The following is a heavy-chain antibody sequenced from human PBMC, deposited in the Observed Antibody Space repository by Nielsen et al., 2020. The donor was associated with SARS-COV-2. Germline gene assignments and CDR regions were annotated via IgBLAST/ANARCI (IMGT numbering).Heavy chain of an antibody. CDR1: GFTFSSYG. CDR3: ARGYYDILYAFDI. V-gene: IGHV3-33*01. CDR2: IWYDGSNK. Sequence: GESLKISCAASGFTFSSYGMHWVRQAPGKGLEWVAVIWYDGSNKYYADSVKGRFTISRDNTKNTLYLQMNSLRAEDTAVYYCARGYYDILYAFDIWGQGTMVTVSS. D-gene: IGHD3-9*01. J-gene: IGHJ3*02.